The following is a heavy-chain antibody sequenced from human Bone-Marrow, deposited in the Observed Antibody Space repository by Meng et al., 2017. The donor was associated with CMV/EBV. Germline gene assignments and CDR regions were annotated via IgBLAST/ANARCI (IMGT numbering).Heavy chain of an antibody. V-gene: IGHV3-11*01. J-gene: IGHJ4*02. CDR1: GFTFSDYY. CDR3: ARDYHVRGVIPARGPIDY. CDR2: ISSSGSTI. Sequence: GESLKISCAASGFTFSDYYMSWIRQAPGKGLEWVSYISSSGSTIYYADSVKGRFTISRDNAKNSLYLQMYSLRAEDTAVYYCARDYHVRGVIPARGPIDYWGQGTRVTVSS. D-gene: IGHD3-10*02.